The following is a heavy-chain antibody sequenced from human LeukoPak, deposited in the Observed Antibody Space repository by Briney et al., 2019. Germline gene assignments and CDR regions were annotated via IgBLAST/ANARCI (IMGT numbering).Heavy chain of an antibody. Sequence: ASVKVSCKASGYTFTGYYMHWVRQAPGQGLEWMRWINPNSGGTNYAQKFQGRVTMTRDTSISTAYMELSRLRSDDTAVYYCARDGSGSYYNLANWFDPWGQGTLVTVSS. CDR3: ARDGSGSYYNLANWFDP. V-gene: IGHV1-2*02. J-gene: IGHJ5*02. CDR2: INPNSGGT. D-gene: IGHD3-10*01. CDR1: GYTFTGYY.